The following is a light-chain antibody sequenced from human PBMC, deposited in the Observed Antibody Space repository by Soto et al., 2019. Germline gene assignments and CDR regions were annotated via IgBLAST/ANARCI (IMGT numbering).Light chain of an antibody. V-gene: IGKV3-11*01. CDR3: QQRGT. J-gene: IGKJ4*01. CDR2: DAS. CDR1: QSVSSY. Sequence: EIVLTQSPATLSLSPGERATLSCRACQSVSSYLAWYQQKPGQAPRLLIYDASNRATGIPARFSGSGSGTDFTLTISSLEPEDFAVYYCQQRGTFGGGTKVEIK.